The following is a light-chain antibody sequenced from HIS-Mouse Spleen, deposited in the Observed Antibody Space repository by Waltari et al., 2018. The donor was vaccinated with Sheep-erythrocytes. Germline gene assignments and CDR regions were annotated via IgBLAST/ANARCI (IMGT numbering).Light chain of an antibody. J-gene: IGLJ3*02. Sequence: QSALTQPRSVSGSPGQSVTISCTGTSSDVGCYNYVSWYQQHPGKAPKLMIYDVSNRPSGVSNRFSGSKSGNTASLTISGLQAEDEADYYCSSYTSSSTWVFGGGTKLTVL. V-gene: IGLV2-14*03. CDR1: SSDVGCYNY. CDR2: DVS. CDR3: SSYTSSSTWV.